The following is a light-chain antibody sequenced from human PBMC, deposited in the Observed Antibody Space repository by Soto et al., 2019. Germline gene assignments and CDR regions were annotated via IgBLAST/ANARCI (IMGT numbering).Light chain of an antibody. CDR1: SSDIGHYDY. CDR3: CSLTTSHTYV. J-gene: IGLJ1*01. V-gene: IGLV2-14*03. CDR2: HVT. Sequence: QSALTQPASVSGSPGQSITISCTGTSSDIGHYDYVSWYQQHPGKAPKLMIYHVTYRPSGVSTRYSGSKSGNSASLPISGLQADDEADYYCCSLTTSHTYVFGSGTKLTVL.